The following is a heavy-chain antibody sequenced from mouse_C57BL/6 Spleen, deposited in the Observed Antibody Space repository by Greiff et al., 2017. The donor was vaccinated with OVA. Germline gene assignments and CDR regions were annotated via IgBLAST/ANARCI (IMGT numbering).Heavy chain of an antibody. CDR3: AREDYNSMDY. Sequence: QVQLQQPGAELVRPGTSVKLSCKASGYTFTSYWMHWVKQRPGQGLEWIGVIDPSDSYTNYNQKFKGKATLTVDTSSSTAYMQLSSLTSEDSAVYYCAREDYNSMDYWGQGTSVTVSS. CDR2: IDPSDSYT. J-gene: IGHJ4*01. D-gene: IGHD1-3*01. V-gene: IGHV1-59*01. CDR1: GYTFTSYW.